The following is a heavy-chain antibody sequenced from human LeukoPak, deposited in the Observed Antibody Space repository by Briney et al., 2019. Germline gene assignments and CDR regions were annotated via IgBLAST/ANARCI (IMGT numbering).Heavy chain of an antibody. CDR2: IYYSGST. CDR3: ARGRYSYGDAFDI. J-gene: IGHJ3*02. CDR1: GGSISSYY. V-gene: IGHV4-59*01. Sequence: SETLSLTCTVSGGSISSYYWGWIRLPPGKGLEWIGYIYYSGSTNYNPSLKSRVTISVDTSKNQFSLKLSSVTAADTAVYYCARGRYSYGDAFDIWGQGTMVTVSS. D-gene: IGHD5-18*01.